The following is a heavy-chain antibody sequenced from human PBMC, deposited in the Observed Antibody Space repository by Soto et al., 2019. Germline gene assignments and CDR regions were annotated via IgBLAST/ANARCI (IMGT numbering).Heavy chain of an antibody. CDR3: TRDLEYSSSSRSGYFDY. CDR2: IRSKAYGGTT. D-gene: IGHD6-6*01. Sequence: GSLRLSCTASGFTFGDYAMSWVRQAPGKGLGWVGFIRSKAYGGTTEYAASVKGRFTISRDDSKSIAYLQMNSLKTEDTAVYYCTRDLEYSSSSRSGYFDYWGQGTLVTVSS. V-gene: IGHV3-49*04. J-gene: IGHJ4*02. CDR1: GFTFGDYA.